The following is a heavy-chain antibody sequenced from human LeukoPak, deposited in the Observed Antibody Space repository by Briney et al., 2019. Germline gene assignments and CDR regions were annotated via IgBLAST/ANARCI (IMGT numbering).Heavy chain of an antibody. CDR1: GFDFSGYG. J-gene: IGHJ5*02. Sequence: SGGSLRLSCAASGFDFSGYGMHWVRQAPGKGLEWVAITSSDGTAKFYTDSVEGRFTVSRDNSKNMLYLQMSTLRAEDTAVYYCAKAGRNYHNWLDPWGQGTLVTVSS. V-gene: IGHV3-30*18. CDR2: TSSDGTAK. CDR3: AKAGRNYHNWLDP. D-gene: IGHD4-11*01.